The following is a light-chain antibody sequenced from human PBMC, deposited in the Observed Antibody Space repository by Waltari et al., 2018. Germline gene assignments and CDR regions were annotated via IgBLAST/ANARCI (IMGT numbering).Light chain of an antibody. CDR3: QQRSNWPPGALT. J-gene: IGKJ4*01. CDR2: DGS. CDR1: QSVSSY. Sequence: EIVLTQSPATLSLSPGERATLSCRASQSVSSYLAWYQQKPGQAPRLLIYDGSNRATGITARFSGSGSGTDFTLTISSLEPEDFAVYYCQQRSNWPPGALTFGGGTKVEIK. V-gene: IGKV3-11*01.